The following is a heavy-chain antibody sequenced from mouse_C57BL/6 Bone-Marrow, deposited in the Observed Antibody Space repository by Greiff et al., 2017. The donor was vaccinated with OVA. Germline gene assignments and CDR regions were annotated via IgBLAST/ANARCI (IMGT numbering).Heavy chain of an antibody. CDR1: GYTFTSYW. J-gene: IGHJ3*01. CDR3: ARFVWFAY. V-gene: IGHV1-64*01. CDR2: IHPNSGST. Sequence: QVHVKQSGAELVKHGASVKLSCKASGYTFTSYWMHWVKQRPGQGLEWIGMIHPNSGSTNYNEKFKSKATLTVDKSSSTAYMQLSSLTSEDSAVYYCARFVWFAYWGQGTLVTVSA.